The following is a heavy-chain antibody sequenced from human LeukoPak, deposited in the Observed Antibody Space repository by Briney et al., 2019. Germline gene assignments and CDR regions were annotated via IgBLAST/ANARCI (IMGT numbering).Heavy chain of an antibody. CDR2: ISSSSSYI. CDR1: GFTFSSYS. V-gene: IGHV3-21*01. CDR3: ARVYPPGTYYYDSSGYSNDY. Sequence: PGGSLRRSGAASGFTFSSYSMNWVRQAPGKGLEWVSCISSSSSYIYYADSVKGRFTISRDNAKNSLYLQMNSLRAEDTAVYYCARVYPPGTYYYDSSGYSNDYWGQGTLVTVSS. D-gene: IGHD3-22*01. J-gene: IGHJ4*02.